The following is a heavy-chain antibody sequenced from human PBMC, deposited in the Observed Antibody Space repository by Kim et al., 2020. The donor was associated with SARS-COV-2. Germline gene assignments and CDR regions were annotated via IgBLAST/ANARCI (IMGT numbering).Heavy chain of an antibody. V-gene: IGHV4-4*07. J-gene: IGHJ4*02. CDR3: ARAEYSSSWNYFDY. D-gene: IGHD6-13*01. Sequence: NPAVKSRVTWSGDTSKNQFYRKRNSVTAADTAVYYCARAEYSSSWNYFDYWGQGTLVTVSS.